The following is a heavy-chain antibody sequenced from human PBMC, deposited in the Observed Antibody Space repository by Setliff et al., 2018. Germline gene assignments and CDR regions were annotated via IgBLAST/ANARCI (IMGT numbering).Heavy chain of an antibody. D-gene: IGHD2-15*01. Sequence: LKISCAASGFTFSSYRMHWVRQAPGKGLEWVAVIWDDGGNKYHADSVKGRFTISRDNSKNTPYLQMNSLRPEDTAVYYCARTCSGSGCYAGLESWGQGTPVTVSS. J-gene: IGHJ4*02. CDR3: ARTCSGSGCYAGLES. CDR1: GFTFSSYR. V-gene: IGHV3-33*08. CDR2: IWDDGGNK.